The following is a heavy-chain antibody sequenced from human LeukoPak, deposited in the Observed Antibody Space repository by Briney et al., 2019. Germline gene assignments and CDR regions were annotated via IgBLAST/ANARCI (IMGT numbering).Heavy chain of an antibody. V-gene: IGHV4-34*01. D-gene: IGHD6-13*01. CDR2: INHSGST. J-gene: IGHJ4*02. Sequence: PGGSLRLSCAASGFTFSSYAMSWVRQAPGKGLEWIGEINHSGSTNYNPSLKSRVTISVDTSKNQFSLKLSSVTAADTAVYYCTRDPYSSSWNRNYYFDYWGQGTLVTVSS. CDR3: TRDPYSSSWNRNYYFDY. CDR1: GFTFSSYA.